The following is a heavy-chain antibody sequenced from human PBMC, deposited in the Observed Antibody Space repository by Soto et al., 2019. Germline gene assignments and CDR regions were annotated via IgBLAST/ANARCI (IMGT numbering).Heavy chain of an antibody. J-gene: IGHJ6*02. D-gene: IGHD4-4*01. CDR1: GFTFRNYG. CDR2: ISYDGSHK. V-gene: IGHV3-30*18. Sequence: QVQLVESGGGVVQPGRSLRLSCAASGFTFRNYGMHWVRQAPGKGLVWVTVISYDGSHKYYADSVKGRFTISRDNSKNTVYLKMNSLRDEDTAVYYCAKRRGDHSNYSWGIDVWGQGTTVTVSS. CDR3: AKRRGDHSNYSWGIDV.